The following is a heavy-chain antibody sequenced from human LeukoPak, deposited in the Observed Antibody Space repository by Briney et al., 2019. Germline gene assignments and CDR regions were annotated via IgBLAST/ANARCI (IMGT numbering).Heavy chain of an antibody. Sequence: GGSLRLSCAASGFTFSSYAMSWVRQAPGKGLEWVSAISGSGGSTYYADSVKGRFTISRDNSKNTLYLQMNSLRAEDTAVYYCAKVSGRLLWFGHSGKEYFQHWGQGTLVTVSS. V-gene: IGHV3-23*01. J-gene: IGHJ1*01. CDR2: ISGSGGST. CDR3: AKVSGRLLWFGHSGKEYFQH. D-gene: IGHD3-10*01. CDR1: GFTFSSYA.